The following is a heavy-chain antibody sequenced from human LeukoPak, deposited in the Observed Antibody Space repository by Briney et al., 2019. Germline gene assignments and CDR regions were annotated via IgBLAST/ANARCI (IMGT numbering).Heavy chain of an antibody. J-gene: IGHJ1*01. CDR1: GDTFSSNSAT. CDR2: TYYRSKWYK. V-gene: IGHV6-1*01. CDR3: ARGSSYFQH. Sequence: SQTLSLTCAISGDTFSSNSATWNWIRQSPSRGLEWLGRTYYRSKWYKYYAVSVKGRITINPDTSKNQFSLQLNSVTPEDTAVYYCARGSSYFQHWGQGTLVTVSS.